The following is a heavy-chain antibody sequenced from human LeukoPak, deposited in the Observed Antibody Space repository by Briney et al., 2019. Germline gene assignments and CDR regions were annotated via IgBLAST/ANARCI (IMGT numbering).Heavy chain of an antibody. CDR2: MRRDGNEI. CDR1: GFTFSTYW. V-gene: IGHV3-7*03. Sequence: GGSLRLSCSASGFTFSTYWMSWVRQAPGRGLEWVANMRRDGNEIYYLDSVRGRFTISRDNAKNSLYLQMNSLRAEDTAVYYCARNENSGWGYFDYWGQGTLVTVSS. J-gene: IGHJ4*02. CDR3: ARNENSGWGYFDY. D-gene: IGHD5-12*01.